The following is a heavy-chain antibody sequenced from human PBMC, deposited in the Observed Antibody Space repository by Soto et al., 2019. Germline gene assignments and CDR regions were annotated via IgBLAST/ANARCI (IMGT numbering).Heavy chain of an antibody. CDR1: GGSISSGGYY. CDR2: IYYSGST. Sequence: QVQLQESGRGLVKPSQTLSLTCTVSGGSISSGGYYWSWIRQHPGKGLEWIGYIYYSGSTYYNPSLQSRVTISVDTSKNQFSLMLSSVTAADTAVYYCATTPTPAYYYYYGMDVWGQGTTVTVSS. CDR3: ATTPTPAYYYYYGMDV. V-gene: IGHV4-31*03. J-gene: IGHJ6*02.